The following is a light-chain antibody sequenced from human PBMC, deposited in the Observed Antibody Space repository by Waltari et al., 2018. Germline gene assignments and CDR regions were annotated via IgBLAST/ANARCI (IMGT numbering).Light chain of an antibody. Sequence: DIQMTQSPSSLSASVGARVTIPCRASENVNNYLNWYQQKPGKAPKLLIYKASTLQTGVPSRFSGSGSGTDYTFTISSLQSEDVATYYCQHGYGTPYSFGQGTKVEIK. CDR2: KAS. CDR3: QHGYGTPYS. CDR1: ENVNNY. J-gene: IGKJ2*03. V-gene: IGKV1-39*01.